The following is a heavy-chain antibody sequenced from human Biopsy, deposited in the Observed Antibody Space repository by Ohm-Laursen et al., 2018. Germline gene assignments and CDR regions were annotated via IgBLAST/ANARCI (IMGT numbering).Heavy chain of an antibody. D-gene: IGHD3-3*01. CDR3: AKGGSITIFGVVINNCFDR. CDR1: GFTYTTFA. CDR2: ISANGATS. V-gene: IGHV3-23*01. J-gene: IGHJ5*02. Sequence: SLRLSCSASGFTYTTFAMSWVRQAPGKGPEWVSTISANGATSYYADSVKGRFTISRDNSKNTLYLQMNSVRADDTAIYYCAKGGSITIFGVVINNCFDRWGQGTRVTVSS.